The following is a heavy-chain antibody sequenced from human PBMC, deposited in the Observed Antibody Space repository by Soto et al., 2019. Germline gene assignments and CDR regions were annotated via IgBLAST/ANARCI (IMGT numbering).Heavy chain of an antibody. D-gene: IGHD3-22*01. CDR3: STRAYDTNGYYRFDP. J-gene: IGHJ5*01. Sequence: PSGSLALTCAVYGGSFSGHSWTWIRQSPGKGLEWIGDINHSGRVNYSPSLKSRVTISLDTSKNQFSLTLSAVTAADTAMYYCSTRAYDTNGYYRFDPWGQGTLVTVSS. CDR1: GGSFSGHS. V-gene: IGHV4-34*01. CDR2: INHSGRV.